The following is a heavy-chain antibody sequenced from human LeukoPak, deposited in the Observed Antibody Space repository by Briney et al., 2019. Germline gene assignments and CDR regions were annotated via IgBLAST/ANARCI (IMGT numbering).Heavy chain of an antibody. D-gene: IGHD6-25*01. V-gene: IGHV3-74*01. Sequence: GGSLRLSCAASGFTFSDYWMHWARQGPGKGPEWLSRTSKDGSDTFYADAAKGRFTASRDNAKNTVYLQVTNVRPDDTAVYYCARGGYSGSYYRFSWGQGTVVTVAS. J-gene: IGHJ4*02. CDR2: TSKDGSDT. CDR1: GFTFSDYW. CDR3: ARGGYSGSYYRFS.